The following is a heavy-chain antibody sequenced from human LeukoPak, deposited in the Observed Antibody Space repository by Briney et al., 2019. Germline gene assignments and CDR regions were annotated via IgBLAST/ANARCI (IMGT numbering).Heavy chain of an antibody. CDR2: ISGSGGST. D-gene: IGHD5-12*01. J-gene: IGHJ4*02. CDR3: ARRVATYYFDY. CDR1: GFTFSSYA. Sequence: GGSLRLSCAASGFTFSSYAMSWVRQAPGKGLEWVSAISGSGGSTYHADSVKGRVTISRDNSKNTLYLQMNSLRAEDTAVYYCARRVATYYFDYWGQGTLVTVSS. V-gene: IGHV3-23*01.